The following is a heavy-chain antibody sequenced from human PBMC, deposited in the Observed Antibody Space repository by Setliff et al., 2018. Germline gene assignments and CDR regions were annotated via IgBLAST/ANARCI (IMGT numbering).Heavy chain of an antibody. J-gene: IGHJ4*01. CDR3: VRPGGTTVVARHFDY. CDR1: DDSFTSSRYY. Sequence: KTSETLSLTCTVSDDSFTSSRYYWGWIRQAPGSGLEWIGSISYSGTPYYNASVESRVTISIDTSRNQFSLELRSVTVADTATYYCVRPGGTTVVARHFDYWGSGILVIVSS. V-gene: IGHV4-39*01. CDR2: ISYSGTP. D-gene: IGHD2-15*01.